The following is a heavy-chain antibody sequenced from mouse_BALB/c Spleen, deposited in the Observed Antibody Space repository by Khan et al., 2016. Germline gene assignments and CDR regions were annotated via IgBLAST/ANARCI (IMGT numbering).Heavy chain of an antibody. V-gene: IGHV2-6-7*01. Sequence: QVQLKESGPGLVAPSQSLSITCTVSGFSLTGYGVNWVRQPPGKGLEWLGMIWGAGGTNNNSPLKPRLTTSKANTNTQVSLILNSLQTDDTARDYCARDGGTGSGGYFDDWGAGTTVTVSS. CDR1: GFSLTGYG. J-gene: IGHJ1*01. CDR2: IWGAGGT. D-gene: IGHD4-1*01. CDR3: ARDGGTGSGGYFDD.